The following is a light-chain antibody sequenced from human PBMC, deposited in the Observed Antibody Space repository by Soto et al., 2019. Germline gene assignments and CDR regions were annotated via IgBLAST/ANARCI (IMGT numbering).Light chain of an antibody. CDR1: GSDVGGYNY. CDR2: DVS. CDR3: SSYTRASTPLV. Sequence: QSALTQPASVSGSPGQSITISCTGTGSDVGGYNYVSWYQQHPGKAPKVMIYDVSNRPSGVSNRFSGSKSGITASLTISGLQADDEADYYCSSYTRASTPLVFGGGAKLTVL. J-gene: IGLJ3*02. V-gene: IGLV2-14*01.